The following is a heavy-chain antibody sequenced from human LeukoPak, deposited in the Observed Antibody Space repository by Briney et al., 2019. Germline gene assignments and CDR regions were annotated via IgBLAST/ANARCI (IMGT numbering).Heavy chain of an antibody. Sequence: GGSLRLSCAASGFTFDDYAMPWVRQAPGKGLEWVSGISWNSGSIGYADSVKGRFTISRDNAKNSLYLQMNSLRAEDTALYYCAKDMAYDSSGYGFDYWGQGTLVTVSS. V-gene: IGHV3-9*01. D-gene: IGHD3-22*01. CDR1: GFTFDDYA. J-gene: IGHJ4*02. CDR2: ISWNSGSI. CDR3: AKDMAYDSSGYGFDY.